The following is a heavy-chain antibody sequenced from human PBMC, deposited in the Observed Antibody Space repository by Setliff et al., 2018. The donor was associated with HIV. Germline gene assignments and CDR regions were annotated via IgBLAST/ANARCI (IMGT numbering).Heavy chain of an antibody. CDR3: VRHVWSDDFLVPGWFDS. Sequence: SESLSLTCTVSGGSIIDSRYFWGWIRQPPGKGLEWIGSVYYSGITYYSSSLKSRVTVSVDTSRIQFSLKLTSVTAADTAVYKCVRHVWSDDFLVPGWFDSWSQGTLVTVSS. V-gene: IGHV4-39*01. D-gene: IGHD3-3*01. CDR2: VYYSGIT. J-gene: IGHJ5*01. CDR1: GGSIIDSRYF.